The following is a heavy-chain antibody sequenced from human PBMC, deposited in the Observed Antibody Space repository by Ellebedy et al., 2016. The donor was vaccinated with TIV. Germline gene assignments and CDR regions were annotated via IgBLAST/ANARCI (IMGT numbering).Heavy chain of an antibody. V-gene: IGHV1-18*01. D-gene: IGHD2-15*01. J-gene: IGHJ4*02. CDR3: ARDPRYCSGGSCYSEFYFDY. Sequence: ASVKVSCXASGGTFSSYAISWVRQAPGQGLEWMGWISAYNGNTNYAQKLQGRVTMTTDTSTSTAYMELRSLRSDDTAVYYCARDPRYCSGGSCYSEFYFDYWGQGTLVTVSS. CDR1: GGTFSSYA. CDR2: ISAYNGNT.